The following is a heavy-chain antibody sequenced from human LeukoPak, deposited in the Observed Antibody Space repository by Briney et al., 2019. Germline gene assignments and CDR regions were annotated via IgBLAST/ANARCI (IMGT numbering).Heavy chain of an antibody. Sequence: SETLSLTCTVSGGSISSYYWSWIRQPPGKGLEWIGYIYYSGSTNYNPSLKSRVTISVDTSKNQFSLKLSSVTAADTAAYYCARMRGYSSFFDYWGQGTLVTVSS. V-gene: IGHV4-59*01. J-gene: IGHJ4*02. CDR2: IYYSGST. D-gene: IGHD5-18*01. CDR3: ARMRGYSSFFDY. CDR1: GGSISSYY.